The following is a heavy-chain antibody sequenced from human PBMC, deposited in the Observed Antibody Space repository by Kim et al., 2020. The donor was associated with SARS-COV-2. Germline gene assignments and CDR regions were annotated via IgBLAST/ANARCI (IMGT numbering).Heavy chain of an antibody. CDR2: INAGNGNT. J-gene: IGHJ5*02. CDR1: GYTFTSYA. CDR3: ARERRTIFGVVILRNNWFDP. Sequence: ASVKVSCKASGYTFTSYAMHWVRQAPGQRLEWMGWINAGNGNTKYSQKFQGRVTITRDTSASTAYMELSSLRSEDTAVYYCARERRTIFGVVILRNNWFDPWGQGTLVTVSS. V-gene: IGHV1-3*01. D-gene: IGHD3-3*01.